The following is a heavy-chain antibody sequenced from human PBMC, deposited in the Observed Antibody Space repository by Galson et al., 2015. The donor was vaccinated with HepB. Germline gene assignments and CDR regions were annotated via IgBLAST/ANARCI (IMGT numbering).Heavy chain of an antibody. V-gene: IGHV3-30-3*01. CDR1: GFTFSSYA. D-gene: IGHD5-12*01. Sequence: SLRLSCAASGFTFSSYAMHWVRQAPGKGLEWVAVISYDGSNKYYADSVKGRFTISRDNSKNTLYLQMNSLRAEDTAVYYCARGVDRKLDSSWFDPWGQGTLVTVSS. CDR3: ARGVDRKLDSSWFDP. CDR2: ISYDGSNK. J-gene: IGHJ5*02.